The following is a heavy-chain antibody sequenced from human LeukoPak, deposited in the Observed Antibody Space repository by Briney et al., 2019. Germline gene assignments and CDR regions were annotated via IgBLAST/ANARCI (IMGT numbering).Heavy chain of an antibody. CDR2: INQSGST. J-gene: IGHJ4*02. Sequence: SETLSLTCSVSGGSLIPYYWSWIHQPPGGGLEWLGEINQSGSTDYNPSLKSRVTISVEKFKNQFSLEVTSVTAADTAIYYCATLGGLYYESHGYPDFDHWGQGTLVTVSS. D-gene: IGHD3-22*01. CDR3: ATLGGLYYESHGYPDFDH. CDR1: GGSLIPYY. V-gene: IGHV4-34*01.